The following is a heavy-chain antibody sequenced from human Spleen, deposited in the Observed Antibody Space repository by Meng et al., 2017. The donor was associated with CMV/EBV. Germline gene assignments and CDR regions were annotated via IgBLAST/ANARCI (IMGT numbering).Heavy chain of an antibody. J-gene: IGHJ4*02. CDR1: RGPIRSHTSY. D-gene: IGHD4-17*01. CDR2: IYYSGST. CDR3: ARVFDYGHYCDY. V-gene: IGHV4-39*07. Sequence: TVSRGPIRSHTSYWGWIRQPPGKGMEWIGGIYYSGSTYYNPSLKSRVTISVDPSKNQVSLKLSSVSAADTAVYFCARVFDYGHYCDYWGQGTLVTVSS.